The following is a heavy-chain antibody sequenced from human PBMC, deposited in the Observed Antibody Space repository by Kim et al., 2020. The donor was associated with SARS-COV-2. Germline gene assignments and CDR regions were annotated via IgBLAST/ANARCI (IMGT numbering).Heavy chain of an antibody. CDR2: ISYDGSNK. J-gene: IGHJ3*02. V-gene: IGHV3-30*18. Sequence: GGSLRLSCAASGFTFSSYGMHWVRQAPGKGLEWVAVISYDGSNKYYADSVKGRFTISRDNSKNTLYLQMNSLRAEDTAVYYCANDGAGTAIPAFDIWGQG. D-gene: IGHD2-21*02. CDR3: ANDGAGTAIPAFDI. CDR1: GFTFSSYG.